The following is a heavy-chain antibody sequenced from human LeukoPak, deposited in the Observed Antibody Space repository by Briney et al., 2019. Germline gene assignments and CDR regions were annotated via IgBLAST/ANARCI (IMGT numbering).Heavy chain of an antibody. CDR1: GFTLGEYA. D-gene: IGHD3-10*01. CDR3: AKDRGAYYYGSGSYSSYFQH. J-gene: IGHJ1*01. V-gene: IGHV3-9*01. Sequence: SLKLPLGGSGFTLGEYAMHWVRQAPGKGLEWVSGISWNSGSIGYADSVKGRFTISRDNAKNSLYLQMNSLRAEDTALYYCAKDRGAYYYGSGSYSSYFQHWGQGTLVTVSS. CDR2: ISWNSGSI.